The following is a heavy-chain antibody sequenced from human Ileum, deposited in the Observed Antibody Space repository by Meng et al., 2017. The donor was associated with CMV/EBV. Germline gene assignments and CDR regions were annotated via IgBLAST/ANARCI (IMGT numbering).Heavy chain of an antibody. CDR3: HGFGGNSY. Sequence: GGSLRLSCAVSGFTVSNNHVAWVRQVPGKGLEWVSVIYGKGVTYYTDSVKDRLTISRDSSTNTVDLQMNSLRADDTAVYYCHGFGGNSYWGQGTLVTVSS. D-gene: IGHD3-3*01. V-gene: IGHV3-53*01. CDR1: GFTVSNNH. CDR2: IYGKGVT. J-gene: IGHJ4*02.